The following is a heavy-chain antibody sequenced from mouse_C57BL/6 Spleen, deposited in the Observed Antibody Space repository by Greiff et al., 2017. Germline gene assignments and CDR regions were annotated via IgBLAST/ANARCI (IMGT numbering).Heavy chain of an antibody. CDR1: GFSLTSYG. D-gene: IGHD2-1*01. Sequence: VQLQQSGPGLVQPSQSLSITCTVSGFSLTSYGVHWVRPSPGKGLEWLGVIWSGGSTDYNAAFISRLSISKDNSKSQVFFKMNSLQADDTAIYYCARRDYGNHAMDYWGQGTSVTVSS. V-gene: IGHV2-2*01. CDR3: ARRDYGNHAMDY. CDR2: IWSGGST. J-gene: IGHJ4*01.